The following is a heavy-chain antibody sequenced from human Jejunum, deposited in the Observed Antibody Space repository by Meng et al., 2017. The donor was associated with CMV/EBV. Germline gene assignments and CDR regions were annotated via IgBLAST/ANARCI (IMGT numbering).Heavy chain of an antibody. J-gene: IGHJ4*02. D-gene: IGHD6-19*01. CDR3: ARVSSGWDYFDY. Sequence: QGHVQVSGQGLVKPSPPLSLTVTVSGGSVRSGGYYWTWNRQHPGKGLDWFGHIYYIGSTVYNPSLKRRVIISIGTSKNQFSLNLRSVTAADTAVYYCARVSSGWDYFDYWGQGTLVTVSS. CDR1: GGSVRSGGYY. CDR2: IYYIGST. V-gene: IGHV4-31*03.